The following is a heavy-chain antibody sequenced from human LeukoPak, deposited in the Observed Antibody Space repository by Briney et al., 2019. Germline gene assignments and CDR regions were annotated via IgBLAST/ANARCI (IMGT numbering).Heavy chain of an antibody. D-gene: IGHD6-13*01. CDR1: GFTFGDYA. J-gene: IGHJ4*02. CDR3: TREEHLVQAHFDY. CDR2: IRSKAYGGTT. V-gene: IGHV3-49*04. Sequence: GGSLRLSCTASGFTFGDYAMSWVRQAPGKGLEWVGFIRSKAYGGTTEYAASVKGRFTISRDDSKSIAYLQMNSLKTVDTAVYYCTREEHLVQAHFDYWGQGTLVTVSS.